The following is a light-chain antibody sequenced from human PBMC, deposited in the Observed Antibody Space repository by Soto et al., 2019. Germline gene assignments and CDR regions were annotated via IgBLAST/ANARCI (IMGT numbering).Light chain of an antibody. Sequence: DIVMTQSPDSLAVSLGERATINCKSSQNLLYSSNNKDYFAWYQQRPGQPPKLLIYWASTRESGVPDRFSGSASGSDFTLTIDSLQAEDVAVYYCQQYYLTPYTFGQGTKLEIK. J-gene: IGKJ2*01. CDR2: WAS. CDR3: QQYYLTPYT. CDR1: QNLLYSSNNKDY. V-gene: IGKV4-1*01.